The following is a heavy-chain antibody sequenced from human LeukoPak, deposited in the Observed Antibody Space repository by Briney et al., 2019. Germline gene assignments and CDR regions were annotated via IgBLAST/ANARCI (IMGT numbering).Heavy chain of an antibody. CDR1: AFTSSGHW. D-gene: IGHD2-8*01. V-gene: IGHV3-7*01. CDR3: ARNSFAELMLLGSAYGMDV. J-gene: IGHJ6*02. CDR2: IKEDGSEK. Sequence: GGSLRLSCAASAFTSSGHWMSWVRQAPGKGLEWVANIKEDGSEKYYLDSVKGRFTISRDNAKNSLHLQINSLRVEDTAVYYCARNSFAELMLLGSAYGMDVWGQGTTVTVFS.